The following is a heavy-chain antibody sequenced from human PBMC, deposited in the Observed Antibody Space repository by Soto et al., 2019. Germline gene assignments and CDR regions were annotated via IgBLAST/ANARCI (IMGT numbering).Heavy chain of an antibody. V-gene: IGHV4-4*07. J-gene: IGHJ3*02. D-gene: IGHD3-16*01. CDR2: IYSAGST. Sequence: SETLSLTCTVSGGAISGYFWSWVRQPAGKGLEWIGRIYSAGSTNYNPSLKSRVTMSVDTSQNQFSLKLTSVTAADTAMYYCVRGDVFDIWGRGTMVTVSS. CDR1: GGAISGYF. CDR3: VRGDVFDI.